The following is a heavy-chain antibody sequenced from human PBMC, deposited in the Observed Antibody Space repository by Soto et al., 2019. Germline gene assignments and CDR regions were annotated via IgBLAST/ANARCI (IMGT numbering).Heavy chain of an antibody. V-gene: IGHV4-39*01. Sequence: QLQLQESGPGLVKPSETLSLTCTVSGGSISSSSYYWGWIRQPPGKGLEWIGSISYSGSTYYNPSLKSRVTISVDTSKNQFSLKLSSVTAADTAVYYCARLRAAAVFYWGQGTLVTVSS. CDR3: ARLRAAAVFY. CDR1: GGSISSSSYY. D-gene: IGHD6-13*01. J-gene: IGHJ4*02. CDR2: ISYSGST.